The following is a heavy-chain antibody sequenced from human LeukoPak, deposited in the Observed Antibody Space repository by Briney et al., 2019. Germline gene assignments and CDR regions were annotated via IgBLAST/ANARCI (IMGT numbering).Heavy chain of an antibody. CDR3: ASSRQYTSSTWFHRFDP. J-gene: IGHJ5*02. Sequence: PSETLSLTCAVYGGSFSGYYWSWIRQPPGKGLEWIGEINHSGGTNYNPSLKSRVTISVDTSKNQFSLKLTSVTAADTAVYYCASSRQYTSSTWFHRFDPWGQGTLVTVSS. V-gene: IGHV4-34*01. D-gene: IGHD6-13*01. CDR2: INHSGGT. CDR1: GGSFSGYY.